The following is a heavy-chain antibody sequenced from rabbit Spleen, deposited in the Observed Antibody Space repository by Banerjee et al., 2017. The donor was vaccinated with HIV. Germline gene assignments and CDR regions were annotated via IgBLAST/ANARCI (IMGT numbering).Heavy chain of an antibody. Sequence: QEQLEESGGGLVKPEGSLTLTCKASGFSFSSSYHMCWVRQAPGKGLEWIACIYAGSSGNTYYASWAKGRFTISKTSSTTVTLQMTSLTAADTATYFCARDGTSNNSPTPLNLWGPGTLVTVS. CDR3: ARDGTSNNSPTPLNL. V-gene: IGHV1S45*01. CDR1: GFSFSSSYH. CDR2: IYAGSSGNT. J-gene: IGHJ4*01. D-gene: IGHD8-1*01.